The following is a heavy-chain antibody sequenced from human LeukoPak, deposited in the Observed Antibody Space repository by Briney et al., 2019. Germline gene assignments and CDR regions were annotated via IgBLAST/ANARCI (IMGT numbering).Heavy chain of an antibody. D-gene: IGHD2-2*01. CDR3: AKDPGACSSTSCYPRSYYYYYGMDV. CDR2: ISGRGGRT. V-gene: IGHV3-23*01. J-gene: IGHJ6*02. Sequence: GGSLSLSCGVSGFTFSSYAMRWVRRAPGKGLEWVSAISGRGGRTYYADSVKGRFTISRGNSKNTLYLQMNSLRAEDTAVYYCAKDPGACSSTSCYPRSYYYYYGMDVWGQGTTVTVSS. CDR1: GFTFSSYA.